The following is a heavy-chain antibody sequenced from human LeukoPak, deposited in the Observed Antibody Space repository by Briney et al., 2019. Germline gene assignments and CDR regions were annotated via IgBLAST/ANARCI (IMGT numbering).Heavy chain of an antibody. CDR1: GYTFTSYG. CDR2: ISVYNGNT. J-gene: IGHJ4*02. Sequence: ASVKVSCKASGYTFTSYGISWVRQAPGQGLEWMGWISVYNGNTNYAQKLQGRVTMTTDTSTSTAYMELRSLRSDDTAVYYCARAFNPPFSYGPYYYDSSGYYFDYWGQGTLVTVSS. CDR3: ARAFNPPFSYGPYYYDSSGYYFDY. V-gene: IGHV1-18*01. D-gene: IGHD3-22*01.